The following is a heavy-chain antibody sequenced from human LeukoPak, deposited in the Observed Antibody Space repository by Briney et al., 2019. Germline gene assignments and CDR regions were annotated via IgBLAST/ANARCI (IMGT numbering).Heavy chain of an antibody. J-gene: IGHJ6*03. CDR2: INPNSGGT. Sequence: ASVKVSCKASGYTFTGYYMHWVRQAPGQGLEWMGWINPNSGGTNYAQKFQGRVTMTRDTSISTAYMELSRLRSDDTAVYYCARDLYSSWPSYYYYYMDVWGKGTTVTVSS. CDR1: GYTFTGYY. CDR3: ARDLYSSWPSYYYYYMDV. V-gene: IGHV1-2*02. D-gene: IGHD6-13*01.